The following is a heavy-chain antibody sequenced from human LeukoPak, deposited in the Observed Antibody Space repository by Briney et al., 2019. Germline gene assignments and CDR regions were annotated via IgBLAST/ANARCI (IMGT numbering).Heavy chain of an antibody. J-gene: IGHJ3*02. CDR1: GYTLNQLS. Sequence: ASVKVSCKVSGYTLNQLSMDWVRQAPGKGLEWMGRFDPGDGERVYAQRLQGRVSMTEDTSTDTAYMDLRSLRSEDTAMYYCVTDRGAINVFDIWGQGTMVTVSS. CDR2: FDPGDGER. D-gene: IGHD2-15*01. CDR3: VTDRGAINVFDI. V-gene: IGHV1-24*01.